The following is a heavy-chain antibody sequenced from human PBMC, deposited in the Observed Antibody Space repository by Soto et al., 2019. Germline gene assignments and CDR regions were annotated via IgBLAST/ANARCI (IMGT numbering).Heavy chain of an antibody. Sequence: EVQLVESGGGLVRPGGALSLSCAASGFTFRSYSMNWVRQAPGKGLEWVSSISSISSYIHYADSVKVRFPISRHNAKNSLYLQMNRLRPEDTAVDSCASAASTPVLGPETAPYFYMDVWGKGTTVTVSS. CDR2: ISSISSYI. CDR3: ASAASTPVLGPETAPYFYMDV. V-gene: IGHV3-21*01. D-gene: IGHD1-1*01. CDR1: GFTFRSYS. J-gene: IGHJ6*03.